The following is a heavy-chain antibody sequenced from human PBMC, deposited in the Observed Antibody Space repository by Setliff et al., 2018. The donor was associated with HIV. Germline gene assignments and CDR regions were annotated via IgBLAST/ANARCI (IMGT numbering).Heavy chain of an antibody. CDR3: ARYFYASSSSAIDA. D-gene: IGHD3-16*01. CDR1: GGSLSSYY. CDR2: ISSSGATI. J-gene: IGHJ5*02. Sequence: LSLTCDGYGGSLSSYYMTWIRQAPGKGLEWVAHISSSGATIYYVDSVKGRFTISRDNAANSLYLQMNSLRVEDTAIYFCARYFYASSSSAIDAWGQGMPVTVSS. V-gene: IGHV3-11*04.